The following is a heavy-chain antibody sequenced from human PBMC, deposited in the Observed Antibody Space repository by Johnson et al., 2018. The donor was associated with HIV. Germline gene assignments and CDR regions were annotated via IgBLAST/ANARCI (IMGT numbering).Heavy chain of an antibody. J-gene: IGHJ3*02. D-gene: IGHD2-15*01. V-gene: IGHV3-30*02. CDR3: ARACSAAHCYSAQAFDI. Sequence: VQLVESGGGVVQPVGSLRLSCAASGFTFSNYGMHWVRQAPGKGLEWVAFIRYDGSIKYYLDSVKGRFTISRDNSKNSLYLQVNSLRAGDTAVYYCARACSAAHCYSAQAFDIWGQGTMVTVSS. CDR1: GFTFSNYG. CDR2: IRYDGSIK.